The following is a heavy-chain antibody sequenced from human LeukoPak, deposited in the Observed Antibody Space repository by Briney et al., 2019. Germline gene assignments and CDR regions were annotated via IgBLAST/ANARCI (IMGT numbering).Heavy chain of an antibody. V-gene: IGHV3-23*01. J-gene: IGHJ4*02. CDR3: AKEVIVVPPAKVFDY. CDR2: ISGSGGST. D-gene: IGHD2-2*01. CDR1: GYTFSSYA. Sequence: GGSLRLSCAGSGYTFSSYAMRWVRQAPGKGLEGVSAISGSGGSTYYADSVKGRFTISRDNSKNTLYLQMSSLRAEDTAVYYCAKEVIVVPPAKVFDYWGQGTLVTVSS.